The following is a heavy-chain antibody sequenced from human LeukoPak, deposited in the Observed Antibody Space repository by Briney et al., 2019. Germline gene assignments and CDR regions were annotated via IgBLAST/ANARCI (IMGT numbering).Heavy chain of an antibody. D-gene: IGHD3-22*01. CDR3: ARNYDSSGYPDDY. V-gene: IGHV3-48*03. CDR1: GFTFSGSA. CDR2: ISSSGSTI. Sequence: GGSLRLSCAASGFTFSGSAMHWVRQAPGKGLEWVSYISSSGSTIYYADSVKGRFTISRDNAKNSLYLQMNSLRAEDTAVYYCARNYDSSGYPDDYWGQGTLVTVSS. J-gene: IGHJ4*02.